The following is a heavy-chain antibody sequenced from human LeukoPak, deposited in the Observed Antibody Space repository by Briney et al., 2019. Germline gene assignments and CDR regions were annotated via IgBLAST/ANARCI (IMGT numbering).Heavy chain of an antibody. V-gene: IGHV3-43*02. Sequence: GGSLRLSCAASGFTFDDYAMHWVRQVPGKGLEWVSLICGDGGSTYFADSVRGRFTISRDNSKNSLNLQMNSLRTEDTALYYCAKDECSGGSCYLGAFDIWGQGTMVTVSS. D-gene: IGHD2-15*01. CDR2: ICGDGGST. CDR1: GFTFDDYA. CDR3: AKDECSGGSCYLGAFDI. J-gene: IGHJ3*02.